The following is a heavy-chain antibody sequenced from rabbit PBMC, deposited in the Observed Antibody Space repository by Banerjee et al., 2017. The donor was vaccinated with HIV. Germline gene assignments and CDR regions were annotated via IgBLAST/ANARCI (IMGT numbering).Heavy chain of an antibody. CDR1: GFSFSSNYY. CDR3: ASWGYTYGVGDYELNL. CDR2: TYTSSGGS. J-gene: IGHJ4*01. D-gene: IGHD6-1*01. Sequence: QALEESGGDLVKPGASLSLTCTASGFSFSSNYYMCWVRQPPGKGMEWIGCTYTSSGGSWYASWAKGRFPISKTSSTTVSLKMPSLTAADTAPYFCASWGYTYGVGDYELNLWGQGTLVTVS. V-gene: IGHV1S40*01.